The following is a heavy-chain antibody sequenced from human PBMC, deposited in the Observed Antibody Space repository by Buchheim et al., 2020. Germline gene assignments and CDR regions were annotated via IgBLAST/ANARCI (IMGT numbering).Heavy chain of an antibody. Sequence: EVQLVESGGGLVQPGGSLRLSCAASGFTFSSYSMNWVRQAPGKGLEWVSYISSSSTIYYADSVKGRFTISRDNAKNLLYLQMNSLRAEDTAVYYCARVPRTYSSNWFDPWGQGTL. V-gene: IGHV3-48*04. CDR1: GFTFSSYS. J-gene: IGHJ5*02. CDR2: ISSSSTI. CDR3: ARVPRTYSSNWFDP. D-gene: IGHD6-13*01.